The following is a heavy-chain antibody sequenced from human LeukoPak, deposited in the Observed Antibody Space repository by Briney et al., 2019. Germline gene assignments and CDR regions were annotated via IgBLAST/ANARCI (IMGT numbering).Heavy chain of an antibody. J-gene: IGHJ5*02. CDR3: ARATWGVTTINWFDP. V-gene: IGHV7-4-1*02. CDR2: INTNTGNP. D-gene: IGHD4-17*01. CDR1: GYIFTNNA. Sequence: ASVKVSCKASGYIFTNNAMNWVRQAPGQGLEWMGWINTNTGNPTYAQGFTGRFVFSLDTSVSTAYLQISSLKAEDTAVYYCARATWGVTTINWFDPWGQGTLVTVSS.